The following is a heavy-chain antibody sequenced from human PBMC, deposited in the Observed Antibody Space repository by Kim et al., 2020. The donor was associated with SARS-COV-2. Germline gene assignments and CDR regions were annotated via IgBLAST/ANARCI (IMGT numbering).Heavy chain of an antibody. Sequence: LKSRVTLSMNTSKNQFSLKLSSVTAADTAVYYCARLWGGNTNAYYYYDMDVWGQGTSVTVSS. CDR3: ARLWGGNTNAYYYYDMDV. V-gene: IGHV4-31*02. J-gene: IGHJ6*02. D-gene: IGHD3-16*01.